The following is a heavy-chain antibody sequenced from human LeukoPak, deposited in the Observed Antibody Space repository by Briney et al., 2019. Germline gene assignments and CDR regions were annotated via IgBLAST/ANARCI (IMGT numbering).Heavy chain of an antibody. Sequence: SETLSLTCAVYGGSFSGYYWSWIRQPPGKGLEWIGEINHSGSTNYNPSLKSRVTISVDTSKNQFSLKLSSVTAADTAVYYCARAFGGSTAGLDYWGQGTLVTVSS. J-gene: IGHJ4*02. CDR2: INHSGST. V-gene: IGHV4-34*01. D-gene: IGHD6-19*01. CDR3: ARAFGGSTAGLDY. CDR1: GGSFSGYY.